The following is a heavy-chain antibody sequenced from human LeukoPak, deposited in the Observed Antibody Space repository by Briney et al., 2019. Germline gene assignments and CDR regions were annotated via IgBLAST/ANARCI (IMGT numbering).Heavy chain of an antibody. J-gene: IGHJ4*02. CDR2: INSDGSST. V-gene: IGHV3-74*01. CDR3: ARLSIAAAGSDY. CDR1: GFTFSSYA. Sequence: GGSLRLSCAASGFTFSSYAMHWVRQAPGKGLVWVSRINSDGSSTSYADSVKGRFTISRDNAKNTLYLQMNSLRAEDTAVYYCARLSIAAAGSDYWGQGTLVTVSS. D-gene: IGHD6-13*01.